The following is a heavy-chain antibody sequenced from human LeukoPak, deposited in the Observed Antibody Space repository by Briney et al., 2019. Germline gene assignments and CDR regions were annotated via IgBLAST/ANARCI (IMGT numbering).Heavy chain of an antibody. CDR2: ISGSGGST. CDR3: VKDGTWGDYQFYFYMDV. V-gene: IGHV3-23*01. CDR1: GFTFSSYA. D-gene: IGHD2-2*01. Sequence: GGSLRLSCAASGFTFSSYAMSWVRQAPGKGLEWVSAISGSGGSTYYADSVKGRFTVSRDNSKSTLYIEMSSLRVEDTAVYYCVKDGTWGDYQFYFYMDVWGKGTTVTVSS. J-gene: IGHJ6*03.